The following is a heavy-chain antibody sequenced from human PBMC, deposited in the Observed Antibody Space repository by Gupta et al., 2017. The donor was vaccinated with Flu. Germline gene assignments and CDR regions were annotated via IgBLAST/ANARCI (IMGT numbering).Heavy chain of an antibody. Sequence: YYSGRTNYNPSLRSRVAISVDASKNQFSLNLTSVTAADTALYYCARRETWGDPSVDYWGQGTLVTVSS. CDR3: ARRETWGDPSVDY. CDR2: YYSGRT. J-gene: IGHJ4*02. V-gene: IGHV4-39*01. D-gene: IGHD2-21*02.